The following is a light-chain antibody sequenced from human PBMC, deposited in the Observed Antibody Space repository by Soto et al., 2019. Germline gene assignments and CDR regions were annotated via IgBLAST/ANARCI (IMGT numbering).Light chain of an antibody. V-gene: IGKV1-5*01. Sequence: DIKMTQSPATLSASVGDRVTITCRASQSVRSWLAWYQQKPGTAPKLLIFDASRLESGVPSRFSGSASGTEFTLTISSLQPDDFATYYCQQYNSYSWTFGQGTKVDIK. CDR3: QQYNSYSWT. J-gene: IGKJ1*01. CDR1: QSVRSW. CDR2: DAS.